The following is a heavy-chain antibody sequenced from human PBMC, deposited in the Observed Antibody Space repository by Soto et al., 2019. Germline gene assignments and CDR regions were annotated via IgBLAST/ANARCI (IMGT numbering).Heavy chain of an antibody. D-gene: IGHD2-8*01. Sequence: QLVESGGGLVQPGGSLRLSCAASGFTFSAYSMNWVRQAPGKGLEWVSYISSSSSTIYYADSVKDRFTISRDNAKNSLYLQMNSLRDEDTAVYYCAKYVVLMREQVSPKNAFDIWGQGTMVTVSS. CDR1: GFTFSAYS. CDR2: ISSSSSTI. V-gene: IGHV3-48*02. CDR3: AKYVVLMREQVSPKNAFDI. J-gene: IGHJ3*02.